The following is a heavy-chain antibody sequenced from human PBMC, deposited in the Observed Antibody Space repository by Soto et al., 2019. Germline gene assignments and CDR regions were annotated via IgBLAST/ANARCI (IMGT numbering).Heavy chain of an antibody. V-gene: IGHV1-58*02. CDR1: GYTFTSYA. CDR2: IVVGSGNT. D-gene: IGHD5-12*01. J-gene: IGHJ3*02. CDR3: AAPTEYSGYFAAFDI. Sequence: SVKVSCKASGYTFTSYAMHWVRQAPGQRLEWIGWIVVGSGNTNYAQKFQERVTITRDMSTSTAYMELSSLRSEDTAVYYCAAPTEYSGYFAAFDIWGQGTMVTVSS.